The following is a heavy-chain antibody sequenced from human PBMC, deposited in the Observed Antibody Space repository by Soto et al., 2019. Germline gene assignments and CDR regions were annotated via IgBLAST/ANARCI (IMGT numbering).Heavy chain of an antibody. V-gene: IGHV3-23*01. CDR1: GFTFISYA. J-gene: IGHJ3*02. CDR2: ISGSDSRT. D-gene: IGHD1-26*01. CDR3: AKVGSHSGSYYDAFDI. Sequence: EVQLLESGGGLVQPGGSLRLSCAASGFTFISYAMNWVRQAPGKGLEWVSAISGSDSRTYYADSVKGRFTISRDNSKNTLYLQLNSLRAEDTAVYYCAKVGSHSGSYYDAFDIWGQGTMVTVSS.